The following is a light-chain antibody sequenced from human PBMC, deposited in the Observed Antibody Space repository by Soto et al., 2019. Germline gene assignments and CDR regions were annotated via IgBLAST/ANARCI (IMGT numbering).Light chain of an antibody. Sequence: QSALTQPASVSGSPGQSITISCTGTSSDVGGYNYVSWYQQHPGKAPKLMIYEVSNRPSGVSNRFSGSKSGNTACLTISGLQAEDEADYYWSSYTSSSTRVFGRGTKLTVL. CDR3: SSYTSSSTRV. J-gene: IGLJ3*02. V-gene: IGLV2-14*01. CDR1: SSDVGGYNY. CDR2: EVS.